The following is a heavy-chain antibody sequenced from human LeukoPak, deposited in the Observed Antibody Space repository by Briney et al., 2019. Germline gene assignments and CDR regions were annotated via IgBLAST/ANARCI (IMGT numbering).Heavy chain of an antibody. CDR1: GFTFSRYS. CDR2: IRSSSSYI. CDR3: ARVGTPMVTIVAPYYMDV. Sequence: GGSLRLSCAASGFTFSRYSINWVRQAPGKGLDWVSSIRSSSSYIYYADSVKGRFTISRDNAKNSLYLQMNSLRAEDTAVFYWARVGTPMVTIVAPYYMDVWGKGTTVTVSS. J-gene: IGHJ6*03. D-gene: IGHD5-18*01. V-gene: IGHV3-21*01.